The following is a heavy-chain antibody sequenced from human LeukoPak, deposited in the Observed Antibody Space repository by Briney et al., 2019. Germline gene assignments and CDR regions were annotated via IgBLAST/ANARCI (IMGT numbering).Heavy chain of an antibody. D-gene: IGHD3-10*01. CDR1: GGYISTYY. Sequence: SETLSLTCTVSGGYISTYYWTWIRQPPGKGLEWIGFISYSGSTNYNPSLKSRVTISLDTSKNQFSLRLSSVTAADTAVYFCARDRSYGFFDYWGQGTLVTVSS. J-gene: IGHJ4*02. CDR2: ISYSGST. CDR3: ARDRSYGFFDY. V-gene: IGHV4-59*01.